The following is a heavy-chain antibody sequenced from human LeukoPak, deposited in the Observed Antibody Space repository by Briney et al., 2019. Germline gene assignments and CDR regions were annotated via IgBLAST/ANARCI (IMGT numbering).Heavy chain of an antibody. CDR2: IYTSGST. D-gene: IGHD3-16*02. CDR3: ARSDTSGGVIAFDAFDI. Sequence: SETLSLTCTVSGGSISSYYWSWIRQPAGKGLEWIGRIYTSGSTNYNPSLKSRVTMSVDTSKNQFSLNLRSVTAADTAMYYCARSDTSGGVIAFDAFDIWGQGTMVTVSS. J-gene: IGHJ3*02. CDR1: GGSISSYY. V-gene: IGHV4-4*07.